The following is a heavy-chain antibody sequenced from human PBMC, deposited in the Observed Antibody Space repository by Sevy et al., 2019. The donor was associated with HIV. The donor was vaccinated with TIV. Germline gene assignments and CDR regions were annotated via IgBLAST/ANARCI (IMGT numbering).Heavy chain of an antibody. J-gene: IGHJ5*02. D-gene: IGHD4-4*01. CDR1: GFSFSRYF. CDR3: ARDTLGYSGHPNLDLDL. V-gene: IGHV3-74*03. Sequence: GGFLRLSCAASGFSFSRYFMHWVRQAPGEGLVWVSRINSDGSTTKYADSVEGRFIVSRDNAKKTLYLELHSLRVEDMASYYCARDTLGYSGHPNLDLDLWGQGTLVTVSS. CDR2: INSDGSTT.